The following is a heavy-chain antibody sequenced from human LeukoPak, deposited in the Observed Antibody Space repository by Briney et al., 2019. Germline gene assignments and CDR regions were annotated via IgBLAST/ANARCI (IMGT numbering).Heavy chain of an antibody. CDR3: AKGFIGIDS. D-gene: IGHD1-26*01. CDR1: GFTFSSYSMH. V-gene: IGHV4-59*05. Sequence: GSLRLSCAVSGFTFSSYSMHWVRQAPGKGLEWIGSIYYTGSTYYNPSLKGRVSISADTSKNQFSLKLSSVTAADTAIYFCAKGFIGIDSWGQGSLVTVSS. CDR2: IYYTGST. J-gene: IGHJ4*02.